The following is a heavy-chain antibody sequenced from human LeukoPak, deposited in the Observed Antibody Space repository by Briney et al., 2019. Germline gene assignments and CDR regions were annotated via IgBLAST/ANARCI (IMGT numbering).Heavy chain of an antibody. CDR2: IYHSGST. V-gene: IGHV4-4*02. CDR3: ARLRVEYYYGSGSYFPWRYFDY. D-gene: IGHD3-10*01. Sequence: SETLSLTCAVSGGSISSNNWWSWVRQPPGKGLEWIGEIYHSGSTNYNPSLKSRVTISVDTSKNQFSLKLSSVTAADTAVYYCARLRVEYYYGSGSYFPWRYFDYWGQGTLVTVSS. J-gene: IGHJ4*02. CDR1: GGSISSNNW.